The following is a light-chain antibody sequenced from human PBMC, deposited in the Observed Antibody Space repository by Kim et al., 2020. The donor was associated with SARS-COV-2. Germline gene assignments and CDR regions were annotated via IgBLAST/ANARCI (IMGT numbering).Light chain of an antibody. J-gene: IGLJ2*01. Sequence: PGQRVTIACTASSSNSGAGYDVHWYQQLPGTAPTLLIYGNNNRPSGVPDRFSGSKSGTSASLAITGLQAEDEADYYCQSYDSRSVVFGGGTKLTVL. CDR3: QSYDSRSVV. V-gene: IGLV1-40*01. CDR2: GNN. CDR1: SSNSGAGYD.